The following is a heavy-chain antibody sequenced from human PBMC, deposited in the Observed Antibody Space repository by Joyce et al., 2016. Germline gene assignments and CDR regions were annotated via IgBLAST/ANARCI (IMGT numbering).Heavy chain of an antibody. D-gene: IGHD3-10*01. V-gene: IGHV1-2*07. Sequence: QAQLVQSGAEVKKPGASLRVSCKNSGYSFTDYFMHWQRQAPGQRLEWVGWVNPKNGDTFFALKFHGRVTATRDTSINTMYMEMTRLRSDDTAMYYCARSYDSGRNNLFDYWGQGTLITVSS. CDR1: GYSFTDYF. J-gene: IGHJ4*02. CDR2: VNPKNGDT. CDR3: ARSYDSGRNNLFDY.